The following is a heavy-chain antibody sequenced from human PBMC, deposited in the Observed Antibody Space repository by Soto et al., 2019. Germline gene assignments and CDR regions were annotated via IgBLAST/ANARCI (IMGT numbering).Heavy chain of an antibody. V-gene: IGHV3-48*01. Sequence: GGSLRLSCVASGFTFSTYSMNWVRQAPGKGLEWVSYISSSSLTIYYADSVKGRFTIFRDNARNSLYLQMNSLRAEDTAIYYCAKKIYHRFDPWGPGTLVTVSS. CDR3: AKKIYHRFDP. CDR1: GFTFSTYS. D-gene: IGHD3-16*02. J-gene: IGHJ5*02. CDR2: ISSSSLTI.